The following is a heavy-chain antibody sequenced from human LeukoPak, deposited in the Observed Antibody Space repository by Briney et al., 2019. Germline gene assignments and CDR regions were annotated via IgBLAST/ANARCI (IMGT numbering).Heavy chain of an antibody. Sequence: GASVKVSCKASGYTSTNYFMHWVRQAPGQGLEWMGIINPRGGSTGYAQKFQGRITMTTDMSTRTVYMELSSLESEDTAVYYCARRDCVGDCYSNWFDPWGQGTLVTVAS. V-gene: IGHV1-46*01. D-gene: IGHD2-21*02. CDR3: ARRDCVGDCYSNWFDP. J-gene: IGHJ5*02. CDR2: INPRGGST. CDR1: GYTSTNYF.